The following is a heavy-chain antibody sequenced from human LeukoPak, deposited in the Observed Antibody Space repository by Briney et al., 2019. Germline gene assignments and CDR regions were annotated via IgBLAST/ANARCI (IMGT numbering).Heavy chain of an antibody. CDR3: AKQSNDFWDGYSAPPGYGMDV. D-gene: IGHD3-3*01. V-gene: IGHV3-7*03. Sequence: GGSLRLSCAASGFTFSSYWMSWVRQAPGKGLEWVANIKQDGSEKYYVDSVKGRFTISRDNAKNSLYLQMNSLRAEDTAIYYCAKQSNDFWDGYSAPPGYGMDVWGQGTTVTVSS. J-gene: IGHJ6*02. CDR1: GFTFSSYW. CDR2: IKQDGSEK.